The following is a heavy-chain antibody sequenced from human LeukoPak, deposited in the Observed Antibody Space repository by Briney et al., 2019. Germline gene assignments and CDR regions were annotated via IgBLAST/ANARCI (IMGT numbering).Heavy chain of an antibody. CDR2: ISSSSSTI. CDR1: GFTFSSHS. D-gene: IGHD6-19*01. Sequence: GGSLRPSCGASGFTFSSHSMSWVRQAPGKGLEWVSYISSSSSTIYYADSVKGRFTISRDNARKSQYLQMNSLRDEDTAVYYCARVGSSGLEFDYWGQGTPVTVSS. J-gene: IGHJ4*02. CDR3: ARVGSSGLEFDY. V-gene: IGHV3-48*02.